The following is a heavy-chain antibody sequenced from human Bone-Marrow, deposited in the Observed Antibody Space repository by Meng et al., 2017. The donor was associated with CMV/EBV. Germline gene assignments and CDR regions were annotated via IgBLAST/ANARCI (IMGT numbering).Heavy chain of an antibody. Sequence: SLKISCAASGFTFDDYAMHWVRQAPGKGLEWVSGISGNSGSIGYADSVKGRFTISRDNAKNSLYLQMNSLRAEDTALYYWAKTYGDYFDYWGQGTLVTVSS. CDR1: GFTFDDYA. CDR3: AKTYGDYFDY. D-gene: IGHD4-17*01. CDR2: ISGNSGSI. J-gene: IGHJ4*02. V-gene: IGHV3-9*01.